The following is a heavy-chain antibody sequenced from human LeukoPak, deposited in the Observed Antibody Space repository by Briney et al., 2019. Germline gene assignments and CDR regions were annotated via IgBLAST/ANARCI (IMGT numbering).Heavy chain of an antibody. J-gene: IGHJ4*02. V-gene: IGHV4-34*01. CDR2: INHSGST. Sequence: PGGSLRLSCAASGFTLSDYYMNWIRQAPGKGLEWIGEINHSGSTNYNPSLKSRVTISVDTSKNQFSLKLSSVTAADTAVYYCARGPYTAMTYYFDYWGQGTLVTVSS. CDR3: ARGPYTAMTYYFDY. D-gene: IGHD5-18*01. CDR1: GFTLSDYY.